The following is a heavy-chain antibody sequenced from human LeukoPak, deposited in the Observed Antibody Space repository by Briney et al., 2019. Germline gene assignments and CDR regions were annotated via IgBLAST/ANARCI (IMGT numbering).Heavy chain of an antibody. CDR1: GFTFSSYE. V-gene: IGHV3-48*03. D-gene: IGHD2-21*02. J-gene: IGHJ4*02. CDR3: ATDSNDYGDY. CDR2: ISSSGSTI. Sequence: PGGSLRLSCAASGFTFSSYEMNWVRQAPGKGLEWVSYISSSGSTIYYADSVKGRFTISRDNAKNSLYLQMNSLRAEDTAIYYCATDSNDYGDYWGQGTLVTVSS.